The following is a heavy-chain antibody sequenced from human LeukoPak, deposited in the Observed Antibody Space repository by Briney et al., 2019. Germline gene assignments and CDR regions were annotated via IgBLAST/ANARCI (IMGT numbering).Heavy chain of an antibody. Sequence: HSGGSLRLSCEVSGFIFSYYGMNWVRQAPGKGLKWVSAISDSGDATYYADSVKGRFTISRDNSKSTLYLQMINLRAEDTALYYCAKERGHSKPFDYWGQGTLVTVSS. V-gene: IGHV3-23*01. CDR1: GFIFSYYG. CDR2: ISDSGDAT. D-gene: IGHD4-23*01. CDR3: AKERGHSKPFDY. J-gene: IGHJ4*02.